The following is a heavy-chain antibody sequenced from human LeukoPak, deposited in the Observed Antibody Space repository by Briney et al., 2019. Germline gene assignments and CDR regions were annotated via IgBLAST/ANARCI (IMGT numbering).Heavy chain of an antibody. J-gene: IGHJ4*02. Sequence: GGSLRLSCAASGFTFSNAWMSWVRQAPGKGLEWVGRIKSKTDGGTTDYAAPVKGRFTISRDDSKNTLYPQMNSLKTEDTAVYYCTIQLLWFGELLDGDYWGQGTLVTVSS. CDR3: TIQLLWFGELLDGDY. CDR1: GFTFSNAW. V-gene: IGHV3-15*01. CDR2: IKSKTDGGTT. D-gene: IGHD3-10*01.